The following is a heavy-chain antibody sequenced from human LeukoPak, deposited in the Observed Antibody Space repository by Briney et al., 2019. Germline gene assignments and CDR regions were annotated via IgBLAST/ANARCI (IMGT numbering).Heavy chain of an antibody. CDR1: GGSISSYY. Sequence: SETLSLTCTVSGGSISSYYWSWIRQPAGKGLEWIGRIYNSGRTKYNPSLKSRVTMSVDTSKNQFSLKLTSVTAADTAVYYCARDPTTGYSSEVWFDSWGQGTLVTVSS. J-gene: IGHJ5*01. V-gene: IGHV4-4*07. CDR3: ARDPTTGYSSEVWFDS. D-gene: IGHD6-25*01. CDR2: IYNSGRT.